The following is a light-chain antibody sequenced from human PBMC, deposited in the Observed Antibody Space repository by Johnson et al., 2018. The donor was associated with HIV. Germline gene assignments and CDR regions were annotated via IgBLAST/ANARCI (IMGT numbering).Light chain of an antibody. V-gene: IGLV1-51*01. CDR3: GTWDSSLSVV. CDR1: SSNIGINY. J-gene: IGLJ1*01. Sequence: QSILTQPPSVSAAPGQKVTISCSGSSSNIGINYVSWFQQLPGTAPKLLIYDNDKRPSGIPDRFSGSKSGTSATLGITGLQTGDEADYYCGTWDSSLSVVVGTGTKVTVL. CDR2: DND.